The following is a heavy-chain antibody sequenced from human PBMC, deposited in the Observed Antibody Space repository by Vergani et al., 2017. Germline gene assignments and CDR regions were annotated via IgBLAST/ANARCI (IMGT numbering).Heavy chain of an antibody. CDR3: ETPQTVTTGGMEV. CDR1: GYTFTDHY. D-gene: IGHD4-17*01. Sequence: EVQLVQSGAEVKKPGATMKISCKVSGYTFTDHYMHWVKQAPGKGLEWMGLVDPEDGETKYAEKFKGRVTIAADTSTDTTHLEWSSLRSEDTAVYYCETPQTVTTGGMEVWGQGTTVIVSS. CDR2: VDPEDGET. J-gene: IGHJ6*02. V-gene: IGHV1-69-2*01.